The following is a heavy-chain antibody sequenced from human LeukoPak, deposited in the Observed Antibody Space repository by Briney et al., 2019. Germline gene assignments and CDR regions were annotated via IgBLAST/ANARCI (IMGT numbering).Heavy chain of an antibody. D-gene: IGHD5-12*01. CDR2: IYHSGST. Sequence: SETLSLTCTVSGGSISSSSYYWGWIRQPPGKGLEWIGSIYHSGSTYYNPSLKSRVTISVDTSKNQFSLKLSPVTAADTAVYYCARELVATRSNMDVWGKGTTVTVSS. J-gene: IGHJ6*03. CDR3: ARELVATRSNMDV. V-gene: IGHV4-39*07. CDR1: GGSISSSSYY.